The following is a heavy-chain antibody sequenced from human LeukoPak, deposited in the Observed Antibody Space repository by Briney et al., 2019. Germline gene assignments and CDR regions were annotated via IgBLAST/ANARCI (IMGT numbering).Heavy chain of an antibody. Sequence: GGSLRLSCAASGFTFSSYAMHWVRQAPGKGLEWVAVISYDGSNKYYADSVKGRFTISRDNAKNSLYLQMNSLRAEDTAVYYCARDDSSGWLGPGGQGTLVTVSS. CDR3: ARDDSSGWLGP. D-gene: IGHD6-19*01. CDR2: ISYDGSNK. J-gene: IGHJ1*01. V-gene: IGHV3-30-3*01. CDR1: GFTFSSYA.